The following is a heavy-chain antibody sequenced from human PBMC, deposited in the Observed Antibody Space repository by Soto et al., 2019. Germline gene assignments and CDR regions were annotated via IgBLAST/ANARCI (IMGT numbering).Heavy chain of an antibody. CDR2: INAASGNT. D-gene: IGHD6-6*01. Sequence: VASVKVSCKASGDTFTSNTFHWVRQAPGQRLEWMGWINAASGNTRYSQKFQDRVSLTRDTSASSVYMELSSLRSEDTAVYYCARGPSSGDFDYWGQGTLVTAPQ. V-gene: IGHV1-3*01. J-gene: IGHJ4*02. CDR3: ARGPSSGDFDY. CDR1: GDTFTSNT.